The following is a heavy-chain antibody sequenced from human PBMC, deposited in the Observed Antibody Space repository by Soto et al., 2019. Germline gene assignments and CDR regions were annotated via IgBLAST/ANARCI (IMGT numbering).Heavy chain of an antibody. V-gene: IGHV1-46*03. CDR2: INPSGGST. CDR1: GYTFTSYY. J-gene: IGHJ3*02. D-gene: IGHD7-27*01. Sequence: ASVKVSCKASGYTFTSYYMHWVRQAPGQGLEWMGIINPSGGSTSYAQKFQGRVTMTRDTSTSTVYMELSSLRSEDTAVYYCARETGDSKGLYAFDIWGQGTMVTVSS. CDR3: ARETGDSKGLYAFDI.